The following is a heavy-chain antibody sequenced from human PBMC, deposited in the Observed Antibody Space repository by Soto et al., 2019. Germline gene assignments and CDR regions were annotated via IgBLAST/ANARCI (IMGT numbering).Heavy chain of an antibody. V-gene: IGHV3-66*01. Sequence: EVQLVESGGGLVQPGWSLRLSCAVSGFTVSTNYMSWVRQAPGKGLECVSIIYSDGSTYYADAVKGRFTTSRDSAKNTLYLQMENLRADDTAVYYCARDSSYYGSGRGVLDYWGQGTLVTVSS. CDR2: IYSDGST. D-gene: IGHD3-10*01. CDR3: ARDSSYYGSGRGVLDY. CDR1: GFTVSTNY. J-gene: IGHJ4*02.